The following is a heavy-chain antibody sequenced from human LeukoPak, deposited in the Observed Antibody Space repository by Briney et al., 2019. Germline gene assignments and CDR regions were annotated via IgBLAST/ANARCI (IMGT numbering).Heavy chain of an antibody. V-gene: IGHV1-2*02. J-gene: IGHJ3*02. CDR2: INPNSGGT. CDR3: ATPTVGTSRFDGFDI. Sequence: ASVKVSCKASGYTFTSHYMHWVRQAPGLGLEWMGWINPNSGGTNYAQRFQGRVTMTRDTSISTAYMELSRLRSDDTAVYYCATPTVGTSRFDGFDIWGQGTMVTVSP. CDR1: GYTFTSHY. D-gene: IGHD4-23*01.